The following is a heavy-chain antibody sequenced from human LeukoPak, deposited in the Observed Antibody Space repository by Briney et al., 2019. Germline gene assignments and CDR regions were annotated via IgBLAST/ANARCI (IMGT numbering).Heavy chain of an antibody. J-gene: IGHJ6*04. CDR2: IYYSGST. CDR1: GGSISSYY. D-gene: IGHD5-12*01. V-gene: IGHV4-59*01. CDR3: ARAGYSGSDFSV. Sequence: SETLSLTCTVSGGSISSYYWSWIRQPPGKGLEWIGYIYYSGSTNYKSSLKSRVTISVDTSKNQFSLKLSSVTATDTAVYYCARAGYSGSDFSVWGKGSTVTVSS.